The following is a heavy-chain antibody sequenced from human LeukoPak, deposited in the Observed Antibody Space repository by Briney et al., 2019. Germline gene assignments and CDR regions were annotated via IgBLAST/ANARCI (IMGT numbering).Heavy chain of an antibody. J-gene: IGHJ4*02. D-gene: IGHD2-21*02. CDR2: ITWDGSTT. V-gene: IGHV3-43*01. CDR3: AKGGVVTAVVYYLDY. Sequence: GGSLRLSCAASGFTFDDFTLHWLRQAPGKSLEWVSLITWDGSTTYYTDSVKGRLTISRDNTKNALFLQMNNLTKEDTAFYYCAKGGVVTAVVYYLDYWGQGTLVSVSS. CDR1: GFTFDDFT.